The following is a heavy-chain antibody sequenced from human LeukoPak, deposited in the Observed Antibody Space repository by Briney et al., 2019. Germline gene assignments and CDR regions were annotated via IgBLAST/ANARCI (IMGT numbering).Heavy chain of an antibody. CDR2: ISYDGSNK. J-gene: IGHJ6*04. CDR1: GFTFSDYG. Sequence: PGRSLRLSCAASGFTFSDYGMHWVRQAPGKGLEWVAVISYDGSNKYYADSVKGRFTISRDNSKNTLYLQMNSLRAEDTAVYYCARVKLWLRYYYYGMDVWGKGTTVTVSS. D-gene: IGHD5-18*01. V-gene: IGHV3-30*03. CDR3: ARVKLWLRYYYYGMDV.